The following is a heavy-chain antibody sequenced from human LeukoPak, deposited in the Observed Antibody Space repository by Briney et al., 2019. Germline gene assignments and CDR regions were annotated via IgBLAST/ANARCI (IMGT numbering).Heavy chain of an antibody. Sequence: SETLSLTCTVSGGSISSSSYYWGWIRQPPGKGLEWIGSIYYSGSTYYNPSLKSRVTISVDTSKNQFSLKLSSVTAADTAVYYCARLGRITMVRGVIIKPSWFDPWGQGTLVTVSS. V-gene: IGHV4-39*01. CDR2: IYYSGST. CDR1: GGSISSSSYY. CDR3: ARLGRITMVRGVIIKPSWFDP. D-gene: IGHD3-10*01. J-gene: IGHJ5*02.